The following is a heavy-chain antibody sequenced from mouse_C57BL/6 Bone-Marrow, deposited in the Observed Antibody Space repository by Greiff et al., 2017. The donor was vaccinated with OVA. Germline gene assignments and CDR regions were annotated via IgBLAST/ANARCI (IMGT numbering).Heavy chain of an antibody. D-gene: IGHD2-5*01. CDR2: IDPNSGGT. CDR1: GYTFTSYW. Sequence: VQLQQPGAELVKPGASVKLSCKASGYTFTSYWMNWVKQRPGRGLAWIGRIDPNSGGTKNNEKFKSTATLHVDKPSSTASRQLSSLTSEYSAVYYCARNSNFYWYFDVWGTGTTVTVSS. J-gene: IGHJ1*03. CDR3: ARNSNFYWYFDV. V-gene: IGHV1-72*01.